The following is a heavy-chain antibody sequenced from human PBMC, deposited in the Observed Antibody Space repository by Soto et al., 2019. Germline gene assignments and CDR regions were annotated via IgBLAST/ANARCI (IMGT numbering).Heavy chain of an antibody. J-gene: IGHJ4*02. CDR2: ISGSGGST. D-gene: IGHD6-19*01. Sequence: EVQLLESGGGLVQPGGSLRLSCAASGFTFSSYAMSWVRQAPGKGLEWVSAISGSGGSTYYADSVKGRFTISRDNSKNTLDLQMNSLRAEDTAVYYCAKSPRQWLVPFDYWGQGTLVTVSS. CDR1: GFTFSSYA. V-gene: IGHV3-23*01. CDR3: AKSPRQWLVPFDY.